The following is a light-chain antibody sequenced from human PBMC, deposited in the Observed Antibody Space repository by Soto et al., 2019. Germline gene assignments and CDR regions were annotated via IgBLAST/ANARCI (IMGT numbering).Light chain of an antibody. J-gene: IGLJ2*01. CDR2: NDN. CDR3: AAWDDSLNGHVV. CDR1: TSNVGGNY. Sequence: QSALTQPPSASGTPGQRVTISCSGSTSNVGGNYVYWYQQLPGTAPKLLIYNDNQRPSGVPDRFSGSKSGTSGSLAISGLQSEDEGDYYCAAWDDSLNGHVVFGGGTKLTVL. V-gene: IGLV1-44*01.